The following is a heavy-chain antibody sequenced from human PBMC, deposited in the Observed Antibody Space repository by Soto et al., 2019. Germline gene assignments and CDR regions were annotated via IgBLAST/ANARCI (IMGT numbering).Heavy chain of an antibody. D-gene: IGHD3-22*01. CDR3: ARGSLFRYDSSGYYDY. V-gene: IGHV4-31*03. J-gene: IGHJ4*02. CDR2: IYYSGST. Sequence: SETLSLTCTVSGGSISSGGYYWSWIRQHPGKGLEWIGYIYYSGSTYYNPSLKSRVTISVDTSKNQFSLKLSSVTAADTAVYYCARGSLFRYDSSGYYDYCGQGTLVTVSS. CDR1: GGSISSGGYY.